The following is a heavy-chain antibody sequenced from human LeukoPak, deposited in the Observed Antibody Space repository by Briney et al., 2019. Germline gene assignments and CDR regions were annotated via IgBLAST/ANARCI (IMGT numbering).Heavy chain of an antibody. D-gene: IGHD6-13*01. CDR2: INPDDGST. CDR3: AKVLYSSSWYYFDY. Sequence: PGGSLRLSCAASGFTFDDYAMHWVRQAPGKGLVWVSRINPDDGSTSYADSVKGRFTISRDNSKNTLYLQMNSLRAEDTAVYYCAKVLYSSSWYYFDYWGQGTLVTVSS. V-gene: IGHV3-74*01. J-gene: IGHJ4*02. CDR1: GFTFDDYA.